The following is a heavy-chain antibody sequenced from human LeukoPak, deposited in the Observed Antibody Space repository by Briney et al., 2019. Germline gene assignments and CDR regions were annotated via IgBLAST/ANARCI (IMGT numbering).Heavy chain of an antibody. V-gene: IGHV1-2*02. J-gene: IGHJ6*03. CDR1: GYTFTGYY. CDR3: ARGAAAGTYYYYYMDV. CDR2: INPNSGGT. D-gene: IGHD6-13*01. Sequence: ASVKVSCKASGYTFTGYYMHWVRQAPGQGLEWMGWINPNSGGTNYAQKFQGRVTMTRDTSISTAYMELSRLRSDDTAVYYCARGAAAGTYYYYYMDVWGKGTTVTVSS.